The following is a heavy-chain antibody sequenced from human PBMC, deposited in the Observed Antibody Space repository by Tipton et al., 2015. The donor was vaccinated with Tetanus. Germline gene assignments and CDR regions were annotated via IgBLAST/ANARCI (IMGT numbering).Heavy chain of an antibody. CDR3: ARAGPQAAFGVKYGMDV. CDR1: GYTFTGNY. D-gene: IGHD3-3*01. J-gene: IGHJ6*02. Sequence: QLVQSGAEVRKPGASVKVSCKAAGYTFTGNYLQWVRQAPGQGLEWMGWINPDSGGTNSAQKFQGRVTMTRDTSISTAYMELSRLRSDDRAVYYCARAGPQAAFGVKYGMDVWGQGTTVTVSS. CDR2: INPDSGGT. V-gene: IGHV1-2*02.